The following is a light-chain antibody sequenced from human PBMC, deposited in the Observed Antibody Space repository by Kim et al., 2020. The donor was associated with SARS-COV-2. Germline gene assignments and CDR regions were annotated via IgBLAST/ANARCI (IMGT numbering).Light chain of an antibody. CDR3: QSYDSSNRV. CDR2: EDN. J-gene: IGLJ3*02. Sequence: GTTLTISCTRSSGSIASNDVQWYQQRPGSAPTTVIYEDNQRPSGVPDRFSGSIDSSSNSASLTISGLKTEDEADYYCQSYDSSNRVFGGGTKLTVL. V-gene: IGLV6-57*03. CDR1: SGSIASND.